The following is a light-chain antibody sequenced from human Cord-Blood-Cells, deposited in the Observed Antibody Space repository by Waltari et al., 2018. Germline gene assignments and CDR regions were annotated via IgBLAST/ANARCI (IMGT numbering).Light chain of an antibody. CDR3: SSYTSSSTYV. V-gene: IGLV2-14*03. CDR2: DVS. CDR1: RSDVGGYNY. J-gene: IGLJ1*01. Sequence: QSALTQPASVSGSPGQSITIPFPGTRSDVGGYNYVPWYQQHPGKAPKLMIYDVSNRPSGVSNRFSGSKSGNTASLTISGLQAEDEADYYCSSYTSSSTYVFGTGTKVTVL.